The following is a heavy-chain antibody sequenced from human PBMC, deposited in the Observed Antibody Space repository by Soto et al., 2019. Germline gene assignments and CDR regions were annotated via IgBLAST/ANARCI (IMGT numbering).Heavy chain of an antibody. D-gene: IGHD3-16*01. Sequence: PRGSLRLSCVASGFPFSSYAMSWVRQTPGKGLEWVSGISGGGGRTYYADSVKGRFTISRDNSNNTLSLQMHILRVEDTAVYFCAKGGYYSLFDIWGQGTVVTVSS. V-gene: IGHV3-23*01. CDR1: GFPFSSYA. CDR3: AKGGYYSLFDI. J-gene: IGHJ3*02. CDR2: ISGGGGRT.